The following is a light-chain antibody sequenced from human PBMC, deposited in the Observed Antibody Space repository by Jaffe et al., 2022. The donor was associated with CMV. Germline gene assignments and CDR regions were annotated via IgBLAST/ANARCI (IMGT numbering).Light chain of an antibody. CDR3: SSRDSGGIHLI. V-gene: IGLV3-19*01. CDR2: GKN. CDR1: SLRRFY. J-gene: IGLJ2*01. Sequence: SSELTQDPAVSVALGQTVEITCLGDSLRRFYATWYQQRPGQVPLLVLFGKNNRPSGIPDRFSGSTSGNTASLTITGAQAEDEADYYCSSRDSGGIHLIFGGGTKLTVL.